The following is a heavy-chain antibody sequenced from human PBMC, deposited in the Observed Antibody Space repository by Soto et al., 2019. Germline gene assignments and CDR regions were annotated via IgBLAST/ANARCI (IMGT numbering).Heavy chain of an antibody. Sequence: SETLPLTCSVSGGSISSSSYYWGWIRQPPGKGLEWIGSIYYSGSTYYNPSLKSRVTISVDTSKNQFSLKLSSVTAADTAVYYCSREAALPRHYYDRSVSFFDHCGEGT. J-gene: IGHJ4*01. CDR3: SREAALPRHYYDRSVSFFDH. V-gene: IGHV4-39*01. CDR2: IYYSGST. D-gene: IGHD3-22*01. CDR1: GGSISSSSYY.